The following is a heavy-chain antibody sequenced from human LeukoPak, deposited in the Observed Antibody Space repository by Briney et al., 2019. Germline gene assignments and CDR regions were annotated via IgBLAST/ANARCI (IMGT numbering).Heavy chain of an antibody. Sequence: GGSLRLSCAASGNYWMHWVRQAPGKGLVWVSRIASDGRSTTYADSVKGRFSISRDNAKNTLYLQMNSLRVEDTAVYYCARGRPHGNDYWGQGTLVTVSS. CDR1: GNYW. V-gene: IGHV3-74*01. J-gene: IGHJ4*02. D-gene: IGHD4-17*01. CDR2: IASDGRST. CDR3: ARGRPHGNDY.